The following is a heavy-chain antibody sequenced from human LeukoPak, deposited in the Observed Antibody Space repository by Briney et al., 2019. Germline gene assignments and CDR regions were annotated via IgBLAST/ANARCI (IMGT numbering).Heavy chain of an antibody. V-gene: IGHV4-39*07. CDR2: IYTSGST. J-gene: IGHJ4*02. CDR3: ASWVAAAGTVDY. CDR1: GGSISSSSYY. Sequence: SETLSLTCTVSGGSISSSSYYWGWIRQPPGKGLEWIGRIYTSGSTNYNPSLKSRVTISVDTSKNQFSLKLSSVTAADTAVYYCASWVAAAGTVDYWGQGTLVTVSS. D-gene: IGHD6-13*01.